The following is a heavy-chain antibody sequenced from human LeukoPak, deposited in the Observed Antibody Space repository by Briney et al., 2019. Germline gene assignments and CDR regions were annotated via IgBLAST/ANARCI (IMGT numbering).Heavy chain of an antibody. CDR1: GDSITSYY. J-gene: IGHJ4*02. Sequence: PSETLSLTCTVSGDSITSYYWSWIRQPPGKGLEWIGYIYYSGSTNYNPSLKSRVTISVDTSKNQFSLKLSSVTAADTAVYYCARHKGDSHGEDYWGQGTLVTVSS. V-gene: IGHV4-59*08. CDR3: ARHKGDSHGEDY. CDR2: IYYSGST. D-gene: IGHD5-18*01.